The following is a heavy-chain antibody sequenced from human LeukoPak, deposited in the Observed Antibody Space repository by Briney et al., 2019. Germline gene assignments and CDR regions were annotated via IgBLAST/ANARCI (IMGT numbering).Heavy chain of an antibody. CDR3: ARVTTIFGVAVPWAPFDI. CDR1: GFTFSSYT. CDR2: ISDDGSNK. Sequence: QPGRSLRLSCAASGFTFSSYTMHWVRQAPGKGLEWVAVISDDGSNKFYADSVKGRLTISRDNSKNTLYLQMNSLRNDDTAVYYCARVTTIFGVAVPWAPFDIWGQGTMVTVSS. D-gene: IGHD3-3*01. J-gene: IGHJ3*02. V-gene: IGHV3-30*04.